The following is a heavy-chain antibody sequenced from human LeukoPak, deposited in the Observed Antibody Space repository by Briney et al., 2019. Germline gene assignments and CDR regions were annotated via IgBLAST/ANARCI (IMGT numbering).Heavy chain of an antibody. CDR3: ATAAHLYCSGSSCYSDAFDI. J-gene: IGHJ3*02. CDR1: GYTFTSYY. Sequence: ASVKVSCKASGYTFTSYYMHWVRQAPGKGLEWMGGFDPEDGETIYAQKFQGRVTMTEDTSTDTAYMELSSLRSEDTAVYYCATAAHLYCSGSSCYSDAFDIWGQGTMVTVSS. D-gene: IGHD2-15*01. CDR2: FDPEDGET. V-gene: IGHV1-24*01.